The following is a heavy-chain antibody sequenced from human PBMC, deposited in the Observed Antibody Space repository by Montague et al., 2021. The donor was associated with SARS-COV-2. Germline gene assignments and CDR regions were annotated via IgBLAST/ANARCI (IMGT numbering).Heavy chain of an antibody. D-gene: IGHD4-17*01. J-gene: IGHJ6*04. Sequence: SETLSLTCAVYGGSFSGYYWSWIRQPPGKGLEWIGEINHSGSTNYNPSLKSRVTISVDTSKNQFSLKLSSVTAAETAVYYCARGSTVTSFFFYYYGMDVWGKGKTVNVS. CDR1: GGSFSGYY. CDR2: INHSGST. V-gene: IGHV4-34*01. CDR3: ARGSTVTSFFFYYYGMDV.